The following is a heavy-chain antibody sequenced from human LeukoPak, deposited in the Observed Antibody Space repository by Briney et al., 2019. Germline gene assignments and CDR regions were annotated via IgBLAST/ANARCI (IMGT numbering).Heavy chain of an antibody. D-gene: IGHD3-3*01. CDR1: GGSISSYY. Sequence: PSETLSLTCTVSGGSISSYYWSWIRQPPGKGLEWIGYIYYSGSTNYNPSLKSRVTISVDTSKNQFSLKLSSVTAADTAVYYCARHYDFWSGYYPGYFDYWGQGTLVTVSS. CDR3: ARHYDFWSGYYPGYFDY. CDR2: IYYSGST. V-gene: IGHV4-59*08. J-gene: IGHJ4*02.